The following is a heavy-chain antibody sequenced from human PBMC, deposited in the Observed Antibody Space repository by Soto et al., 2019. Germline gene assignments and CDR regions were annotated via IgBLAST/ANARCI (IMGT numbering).Heavy chain of an antibody. J-gene: IGHJ6*02. Sequence: GASVKVSCKASGGTFSSYAISWVRQAPGQGLEWMGGIIPIFGTANYAQKFQGRVTITADESTSTAYMELSSLRSEDTAVYYCARDSGFWSGYPQNYYYYGIDVWGQGTTVTVSS. CDR3: ARDSGFWSGYPQNYYYYGIDV. CDR1: GGTFSSYA. D-gene: IGHD3-3*01. V-gene: IGHV1-69*13. CDR2: IIPIFGTA.